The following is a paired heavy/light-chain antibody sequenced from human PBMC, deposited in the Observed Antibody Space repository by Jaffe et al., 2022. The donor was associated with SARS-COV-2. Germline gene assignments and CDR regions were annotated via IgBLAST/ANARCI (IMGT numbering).Light chain of an antibody. CDR1: QSVRGN. J-gene: IGKJ1*01. Sequence: EIVMTQSPATLSLSPGERATLSCRASQSVRGNLAWYQHKPGQAPNLLVYGATSRATGVPARFSGSGSGTEFTLTISSLQSEDFAIYYCQQYNDGWAFGQGTKIEIK. CDR2: GAT. CDR3: QQYNDGWA. V-gene: IGKV3-15*01.
Heavy chain of an antibody. Sequence: QVQLVESGGGVVQPGRSLRLSCAASGFTFSNYVMHWVRQAPGKGLEWVAVISDNGNAGYYADSVKGRFTISRDNSKNTLYLQIDNLRADDTAVYYCAKVGDGIRGDYFDSWGQGILVTVSS. CDR3: AKVGDGIRGDYFDS. CDR1: GFTFSNYV. CDR2: ISDNGNAG. J-gene: IGHJ4*02. V-gene: IGHV3-30*18. D-gene: IGHD3-10*01.